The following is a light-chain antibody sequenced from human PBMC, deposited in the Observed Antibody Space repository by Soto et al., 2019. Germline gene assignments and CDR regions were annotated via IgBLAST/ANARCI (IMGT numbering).Light chain of an antibody. CDR3: QEYIQWPPGM. J-gene: IGKJ1*01. Sequence: DIVVTQSPATLSASPGERVTLSCRASQFVSSRFACYQQRPGQVPRLLIYDTSTRAPGISARFSGSGSGTEFTLTISSLQSEDFAVYYCQEYIQWPPGMFGPGTTVDIK. CDR2: DTS. V-gene: IGKV3-15*01. CDR1: QFVSSR.